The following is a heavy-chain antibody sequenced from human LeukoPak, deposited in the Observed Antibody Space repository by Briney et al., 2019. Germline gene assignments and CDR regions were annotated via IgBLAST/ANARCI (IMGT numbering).Heavy chain of an antibody. CDR3: ARVTYYYDSSGYYH. V-gene: IGHV3-21*01. CDR2: ISSSSSYI. D-gene: IGHD3-22*01. J-gene: IGHJ5*02. Sequence: GGSLRLSCAASGFTFSSYSMNWVRQAPGKGLEWVSSISSSSSYIYYADSVKGRFTISRDNAKNSLYLQMNRLRAEDTAVYYCARVTYYYDSSGYYHWGQGTLVTVSS. CDR1: GFTFSSYS.